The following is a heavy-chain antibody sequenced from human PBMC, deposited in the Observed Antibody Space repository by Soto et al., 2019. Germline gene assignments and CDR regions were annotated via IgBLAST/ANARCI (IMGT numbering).Heavy chain of an antibody. CDR1: GYTFTSYA. D-gene: IGHD2-8*01. V-gene: IGHV1-3*01. CDR3: AREAVVLMVYATPGGRLDI. J-gene: IGHJ3*02. Sequence: ASVKVSCKASGYTFTSYAMHWVRQAPGQRLEWMGWINAGNGNTKYSQKFQGRVTITRDTSASTAYMELSSLRSEDTAVYYCAREAVVLMVYATPGGRLDIWGQGTMVTVSS. CDR2: INAGNGNT.